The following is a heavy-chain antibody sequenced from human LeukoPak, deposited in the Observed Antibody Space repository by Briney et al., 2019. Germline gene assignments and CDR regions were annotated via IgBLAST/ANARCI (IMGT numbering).Heavy chain of an antibody. CDR2: ISGNSRYI. V-gene: IGHV3-21*06. J-gene: IGHJ4*02. D-gene: IGHD6-13*01. CDR3: ARVAEAAAFDS. CDR1: GFTFSSYS. Sequence: GGSLRLSCAASGFTFSSYSMTWVRQAPGKGLEWVSSISGNSRYIYYADSMRGRFTISGDTAKNSLYLQMNSLKPEDTAVYYCARVAEAAAFDSWGQGTLVTVSS.